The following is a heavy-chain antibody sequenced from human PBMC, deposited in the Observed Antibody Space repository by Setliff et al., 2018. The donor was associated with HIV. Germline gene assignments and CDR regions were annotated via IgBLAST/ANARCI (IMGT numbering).Heavy chain of an antibody. J-gene: IGHJ6*03. CDR3: ARVTYEYIYGYNNYYYMDV. CDR1: GFTISSYW. V-gene: IGHV3-7*03. D-gene: IGHD3-10*01. Sequence: GSLRLSCAASGFTISSYWMTWVRQAPGKGLEWVATIKQDGSEKYYVDSVKGRFTISRDNAKNSLSLQMDSLRAEDTAVYYCARVTYEYIYGYNNYYYMDVWGKGTTVTVSS. CDR2: IKQDGSEK.